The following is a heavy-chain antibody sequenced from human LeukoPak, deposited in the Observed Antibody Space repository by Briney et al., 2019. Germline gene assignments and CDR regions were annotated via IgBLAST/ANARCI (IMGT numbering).Heavy chain of an antibody. CDR1: GGSFSGYY. CDR2: INHSGST. D-gene: IGHD3-3*01. J-gene: IGHJ4*02. V-gene: IGHV4-34*01. CDR3: ARQSAPYYDFWSGYYDTGSFDY. Sequence: SETLSLTCAVYGGSFSGYYWSWIRHPPGKGLEWIGEINHSGSTNYNPSLKSRVTISVDTSKNQFSLKLSSVTAADTAVYYCARQSAPYYDFWSGYYDTGSFDYWGQGTLVTVSS.